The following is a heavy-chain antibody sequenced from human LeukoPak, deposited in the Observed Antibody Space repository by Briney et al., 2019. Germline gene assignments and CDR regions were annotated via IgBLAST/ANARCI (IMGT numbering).Heavy chain of an antibody. V-gene: IGHV3-74*01. J-gene: IGHJ4*02. Sequence: GGSLRLSCAASAFTFRDFWMLWVRQAPGKGLEWVSRLNPEGTDPFYADSVKGRFTISRDNAKNTLYLQMSSLRAEDTAVYYCARDMWGTCVYWGQGALVTVSS. CDR2: LNPEGTDP. CDR3: ARDMWGTCVY. CDR1: AFTFRDFW. D-gene: IGHD1-14*01.